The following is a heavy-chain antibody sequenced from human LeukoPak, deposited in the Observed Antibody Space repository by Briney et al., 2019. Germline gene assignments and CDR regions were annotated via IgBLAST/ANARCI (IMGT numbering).Heavy chain of an antibody. J-gene: IGHJ4*02. D-gene: IGHD3-3*01. V-gene: IGHV1-69*05. CDR2: IIPIFGTA. Sequence: SVKVSCKASGYTFTSYDISWVRQAPGQGLEWMGRIIPIFGTANYAQKFQGRVTITTDESTSTAYMELSSLRSEDTAVYYCASDPPEEIFGVVVWGQGTLVTVSS. CDR3: ASDPPEEIFGVVV. CDR1: GYTFTSYD.